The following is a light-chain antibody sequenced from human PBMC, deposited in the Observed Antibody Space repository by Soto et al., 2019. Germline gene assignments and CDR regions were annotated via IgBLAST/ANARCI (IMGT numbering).Light chain of an antibody. CDR2: DVS. CDR3: CSYAGSSTLI. V-gene: IGLV2-23*02. J-gene: IGLJ2*01. Sequence: QSALTQPASVCGSPGQSITISCTGTSSDVGTYNLVSWYQQHPGKAPKLMIYDVSKRPSGVSNHFSGSKSGNTASLTISGLQAEDEADYYCCSYAGSSTLIFGGGTKLTVL. CDR1: SSDVGTYNL.